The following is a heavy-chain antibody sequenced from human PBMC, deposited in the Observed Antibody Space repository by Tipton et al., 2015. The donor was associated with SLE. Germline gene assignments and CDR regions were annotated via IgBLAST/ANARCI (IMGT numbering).Heavy chain of an antibody. Sequence: TLSLTCSFSCASISSSVYYWAWIRQAPGKGLGWIGRFYYGFYSSGAAYHNPSLRSRFTIPGDTTKKQFSLNLSSVTAAGTAVYDCERGGEYDILLFVSWRQGTLVTVSS. CDR3: ERGGEYDILLFVS. J-gene: IGHJ4*02. CDR2: FYYGFYSSGAA. D-gene: IGHD3-10*01. CDR1: CASISSSVYY. V-gene: IGHV4-39*07.